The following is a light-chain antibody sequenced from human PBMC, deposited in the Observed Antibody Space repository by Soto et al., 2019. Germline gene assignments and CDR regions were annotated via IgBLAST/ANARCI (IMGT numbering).Light chain of an antibody. V-gene: IGLV2-23*01. CDR2: DDI. CDR1: SSDIGRYNL. Sequence: QSVLTQPASVSGSPGQSITISCTGTSSDIGRYNLVSWYQQHPAKAPKLIIYDDIERPSGVSDRFSGSKSGNTASLTISGLQTEDEADYYCCSYAGGASVVFGGGTKLTVL. CDR3: CSYAGGASVV. J-gene: IGLJ2*01.